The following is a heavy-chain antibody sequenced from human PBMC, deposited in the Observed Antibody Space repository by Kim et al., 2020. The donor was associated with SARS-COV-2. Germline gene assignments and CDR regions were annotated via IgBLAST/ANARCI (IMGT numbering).Heavy chain of an antibody. V-gene: IGHV1-24*01. CDR2: FDPEDGET. CDR3: ATLISIDTTGDGYNQDYFDY. J-gene: IGHJ4*02. CDR1: GYTLTELS. Sequence: ASVKVSCKVSGYTLTELSMHWVRQAPGKGLEWMGGFDPEDGETIYAQKFQGRVTMTEDTSTDTAYMELSSLRSEDTAVYYCATLISIDTTGDGYNQDYFDYWGQGTLVTVSS. D-gene: IGHD1-1*01.